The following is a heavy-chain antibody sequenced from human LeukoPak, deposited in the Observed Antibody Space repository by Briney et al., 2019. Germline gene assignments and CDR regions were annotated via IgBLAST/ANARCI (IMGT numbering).Heavy chain of an antibody. D-gene: IGHD3-16*01. V-gene: IGHV3-74*01. J-gene: IGHJ4*02. CDR3: ARECYDYVWGSYRTVSFDY. CDR2: INSDGSST. CDR1: GFTFSSYW. Sequence: PGGSLRLSCAASGFTFSSYWMHWGRQAPGKGLVWVSRINSDGSSTSYADSVKGRFTISRDNAKNTLYLQMNSLRAEDTAVYYCARECYDYVWGSYRTVSFDYWGQGTLVTVSS.